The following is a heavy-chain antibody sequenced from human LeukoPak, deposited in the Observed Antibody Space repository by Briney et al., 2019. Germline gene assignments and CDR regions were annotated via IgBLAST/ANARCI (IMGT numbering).Heavy chain of an antibody. CDR2: ISYAGSNN. CDR1: GFTFSSYT. D-gene: IGHD3-10*01. J-gene: IGHJ6*02. CDR3: ARAAHTTYVLGRYYYYAMDV. Sequence: GGSLRLSCAASGFTFSSYTMDWVRQAPGKGLEWVARISYAGSNNYYADSVKGRFTISSDYPKNTLYLQMDSLRAEDTAVYYCARAAHTTYVLGRYYYYAMDVWGQGTTVTVSS. V-gene: IGHV3-30-3*01.